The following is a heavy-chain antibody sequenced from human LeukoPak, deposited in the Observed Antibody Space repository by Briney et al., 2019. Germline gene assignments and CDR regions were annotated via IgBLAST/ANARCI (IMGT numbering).Heavy chain of an antibody. CDR3: ASRYYDFWSGYPS. D-gene: IGHD3-3*01. J-gene: IGHJ5*02. V-gene: IGHV3-48*04. Sequence: GGSLRLSCAASGFTFSSYSMNWVRQAPGKGLEWVSYISSSGSTIYYADSVKGRFTISGDNAKNSLYLQMNSLRAEDTAVYYCASRYYDFWSGYPSWGQGTLVTVSS. CDR1: GFTFSSYS. CDR2: ISSSGSTI.